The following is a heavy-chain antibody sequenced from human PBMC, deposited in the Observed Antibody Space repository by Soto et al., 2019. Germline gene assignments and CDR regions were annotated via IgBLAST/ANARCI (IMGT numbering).Heavy chain of an antibody. CDR3: ARGPKVNWFDP. CDR1: GSTFTGYY. CDR2: INPNSGGT. Sequence: SVKVSCKASGSTFTGYYMHWVRQAPGQGLEWMGWINPNSGGTNYAQNFQARVTMTRDTSISTAYMELSSLRSDDTAVYYCARGPKVNWFDPWGQGTLVTVSS. J-gene: IGHJ5*02. V-gene: IGHV1-2*02.